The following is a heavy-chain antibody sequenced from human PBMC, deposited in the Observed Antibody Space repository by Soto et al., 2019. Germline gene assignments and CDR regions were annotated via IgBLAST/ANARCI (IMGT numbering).Heavy chain of an antibody. D-gene: IGHD6-6*01. Sequence: SETLSLTCTVSGGSISSYYWSWIRQPPGKGLEWIGYIYYSGSTNYNPSLKSRVTISVDTSKNQFSLKLSSVTAADTAVYYCARTSIAARPRFDPWGQGTPVTVSS. CDR3: ARTSIAARPRFDP. V-gene: IGHV4-59*01. J-gene: IGHJ5*02. CDR1: GGSISSYY. CDR2: IYYSGST.